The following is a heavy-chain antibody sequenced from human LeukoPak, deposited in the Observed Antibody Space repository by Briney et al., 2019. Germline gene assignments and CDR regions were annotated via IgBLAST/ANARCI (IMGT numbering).Heavy chain of an antibody. D-gene: IGHD3-22*01. CDR1: GGSFSSSSYY. CDR3: ARSILRYYYNASGYYPYYFDY. V-gene: IGHV4-39*07. Sequence: SETLSLTCTVSGGSFSSSSYYWGWIRQPPGKGLEWIGSISYRGNNYHNPSVKSRVIMSVDTSKNQFSLVLRSVTAADTAVYYCARSILRYYYNASGYYPYYFDYWGQGMLVTVSS. J-gene: IGHJ4*02. CDR2: ISYRGNN.